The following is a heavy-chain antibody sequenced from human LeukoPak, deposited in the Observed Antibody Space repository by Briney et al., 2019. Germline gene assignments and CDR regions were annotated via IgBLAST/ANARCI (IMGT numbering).Heavy chain of an antibody. J-gene: IGHJ5*02. CDR3: ARDYCSGGSCYDNWFDP. D-gene: IGHD2-15*01. CDR1: GYTFTSYG. V-gene: IGHV1-18*01. Sequence: GASVKVSCKASGYTFTSYGISWVRQAPGQGLEWMGWISAYNGNTNCAQKLQGRVTMTTDTSTSTAYMELRSLRSDDTAVYYCARDYCSGGSCYDNWFDPWGQGTLVTVSS. CDR2: ISAYNGNT.